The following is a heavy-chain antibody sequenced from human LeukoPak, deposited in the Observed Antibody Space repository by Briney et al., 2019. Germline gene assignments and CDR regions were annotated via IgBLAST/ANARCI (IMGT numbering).Heavy chain of an antibody. CDR2: ISYDGSNK. J-gene: IGHJ4*02. Sequence: PGGSLRLSCAASGFTFSSYGMHWVRQTPGKGLEWVAVISYDGSNKYYADSVKGRFTISRDNSKNTLYLQMNSLRAEDTAVYYCAKSTGYYDSSGYYSYWGQGTLVTVSS. CDR1: GFTFSSYG. CDR3: AKSTGYYDSSGYYSY. V-gene: IGHV3-30*18. D-gene: IGHD3-22*01.